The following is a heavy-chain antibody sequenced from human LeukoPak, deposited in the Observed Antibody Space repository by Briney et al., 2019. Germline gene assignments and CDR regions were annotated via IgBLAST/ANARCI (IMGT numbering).Heavy chain of an antibody. CDR1: GFTFSSYA. J-gene: IGHJ4*02. CDR2: ISGGGGST. D-gene: IGHD6-19*01. CDR3: AKTGEQWLAPFDY. Sequence: PGGSLRLSCAASGFTFSSYAMSWVRQAPGKGLEWVSVISGGGGSTYYADAVKGRFTISRDNSKNTLYVQMNSLRAEDTAVYYCAKTGEQWLAPFDYWGQGTLVTVSS. V-gene: IGHV3-23*01.